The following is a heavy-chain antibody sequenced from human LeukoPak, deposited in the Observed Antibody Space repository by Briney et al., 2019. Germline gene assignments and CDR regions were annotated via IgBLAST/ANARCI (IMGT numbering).Heavy chain of an antibody. D-gene: IGHD3-10*01. CDR2: IYYSGST. CDR3: TVWFGEPTVYYFDY. J-gene: IGHJ4*02. CDR1: GGSISSSSYY. V-gene: IGHV4-39*01. Sequence: PSETLSLTCTVSGGSISSSSYYWGWIRQPPGKGLERIGSIYYSGSTYYNPSLKSRVTISVDTSKNQFSLKLSSVTAADTAVYYCTVWFGEPTVYYFDYWGQGTLVTVSS.